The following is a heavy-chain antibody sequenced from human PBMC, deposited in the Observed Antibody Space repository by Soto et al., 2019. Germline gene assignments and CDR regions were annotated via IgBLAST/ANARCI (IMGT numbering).Heavy chain of an antibody. CDR1: GFIFTSFG. CDR3: AAGDSSGYYGG. J-gene: IGHJ4*02. CDR2: ITVGTGNT. V-gene: IGHV1-58*02. Sequence: ASVKVSCKASGFIFTSFGMQWVRQARGQRLEWIGWITVGTGNTNYAQKFQERVTITRDMSTSTAYMELSSLRSEDTAVYYCAAGDSSGYYGGRGQGTQVTVSS. D-gene: IGHD3-22*01.